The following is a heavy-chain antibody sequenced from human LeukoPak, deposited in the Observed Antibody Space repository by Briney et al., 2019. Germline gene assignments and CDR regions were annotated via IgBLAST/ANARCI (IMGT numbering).Heavy chain of an antibody. CDR1: GGSISSYY. CDR2: IYYSGST. Sequence: SETLSLTCTVSGGSISSYYWSWIRQPPGEGLEWIGYIYYSGSTNYNPSLKSRVTISVDTSKNQFSLKLSSVTAADTAVYYCARHSISGSYFDYWGQGTLVTVSS. J-gene: IGHJ4*02. D-gene: IGHD1-26*01. CDR3: ARHSISGSYFDY. V-gene: IGHV4-59*08.